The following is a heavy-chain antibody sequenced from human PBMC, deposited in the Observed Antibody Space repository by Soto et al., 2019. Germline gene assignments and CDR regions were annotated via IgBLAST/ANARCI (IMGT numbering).Heavy chain of an antibody. CDR1: GGSIRNYF. V-gene: IGHV4-4*07. J-gene: IGHJ3*02. Sequence: QVQLQESGPGLVKPSETLSLICTVSGGSIRNYFWTWIRQPAGKGLEWIGRIYSSGNTVYNASLKSRVTMSLDMYKNQFSLKLSSMTAADTAVYYCVRDVESPGISGSWGAFDIWGQGTVVTVSS. CDR2: IYSSGNT. CDR3: VRDVESPGISGSWGAFDI. D-gene: IGHD1-20*01.